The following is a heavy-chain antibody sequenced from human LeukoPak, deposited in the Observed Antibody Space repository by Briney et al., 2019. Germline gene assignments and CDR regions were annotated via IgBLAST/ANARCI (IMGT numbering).Heavy chain of an antibody. CDR2: IIPIFGTA. J-gene: IGHJ6*02. D-gene: IGHD2-15*01. Sequence: GASVKVSCKASGGTFSSYAISWVRQAPGQGLEWMGGIIPIFGTANYSQKFQGRVTITADESTSTAYMELSSLRSEDTAVYYCARNLFGSLSRVVAATPNLYYYYGMDVWGQGTTVTVSS. CDR3: ARNLFGSLSRVVAATPNLYYYYGMDV. CDR1: GGTFSSYA. V-gene: IGHV1-69*13.